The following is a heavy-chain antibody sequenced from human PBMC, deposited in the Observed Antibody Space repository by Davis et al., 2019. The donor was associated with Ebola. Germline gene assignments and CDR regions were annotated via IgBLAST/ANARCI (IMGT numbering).Heavy chain of an antibody. J-gene: IGHJ4*02. D-gene: IGHD3-16*01. V-gene: IGHV3-23*01. CDR3: LGDPNWAFGY. CDR1: GFTFSNYA. Sequence: GESLKISCAASGFTFSNYAMNWVRQAPGKGLEWVSSISDSGDSPNYAGSVKGRFTISRDNSKNTLYLEMNSLTVEDTAVYYCLGDPNWAFGYWGQGTLVTVSS. CDR2: ISDSGDSP.